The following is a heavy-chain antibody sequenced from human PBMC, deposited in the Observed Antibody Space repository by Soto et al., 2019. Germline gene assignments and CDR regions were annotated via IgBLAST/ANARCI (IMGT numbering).Heavy chain of an antibody. D-gene: IGHD3-10*01. Sequence: QVQLQQWGAGLLKPSETLSLTCAVYGGSFSDYYWSWVRQPPGEGREWIGEFHHRGNTNYNPSLKSRVTLSVDTPKNQFSLKLSSVTAADTAVYFCASAKAWRSEFWGQGTLVTVSS. CDR2: FHHRGNT. V-gene: IGHV4-34*02. J-gene: IGHJ4*02. CDR3: ASAKAWRSEF. CDR1: GGSFSDYY.